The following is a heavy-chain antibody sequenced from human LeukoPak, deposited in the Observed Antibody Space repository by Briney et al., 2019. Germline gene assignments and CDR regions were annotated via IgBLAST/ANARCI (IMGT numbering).Heavy chain of an antibody. Sequence: SETLSLTCAVCGGSFSGYYWSWIRQPPGKGLEWIGEINHSGSTNYNPSLKSRVTISVDTSKNQFSLKLSSVTAADTAVYYCARGRSGSSVFDYWGQGTLVTVSS. CDR2: INHSGST. J-gene: IGHJ4*02. CDR1: GGSFSGYY. D-gene: IGHD1-26*01. V-gene: IGHV4-34*01. CDR3: ARGRSGSSVFDY.